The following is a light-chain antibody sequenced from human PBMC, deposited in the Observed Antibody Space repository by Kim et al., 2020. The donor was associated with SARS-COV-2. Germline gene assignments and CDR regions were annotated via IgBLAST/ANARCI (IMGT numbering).Light chain of an antibody. J-gene: IGKJ1*01. CDR3: KKDNSYAWT. V-gene: IGKV1-5*01. CDR2: DAS. Sequence: DIQMTQSPSTLSASVGDRVTITCRASQSISSWLAWYQQKPGKAPKLLIYDASSLESGVPSRFSGSGSGTEFTLTISSLQPDDFATYDRKKDNSYAWTFGQGTKVDIK. CDR1: QSISSW.